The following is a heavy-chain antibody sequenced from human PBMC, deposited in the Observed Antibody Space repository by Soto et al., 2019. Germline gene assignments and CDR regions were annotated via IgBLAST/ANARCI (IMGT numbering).Heavy chain of an antibody. CDR2: INHSGST. J-gene: IGHJ5*02. D-gene: IGHD3-10*01. Sequence: SEPLSLPCAVYGGSFSGYYWSWIRQPPGKGLEWIGEINHSGSTNYNPSLKSRVTISVDTSKNQFSLKLSSVTAADTAVYYCARGRSTLLLPHHYGSGLDHKRGNWFDPWGQGTLVTVSS. V-gene: IGHV4-34*01. CDR3: ARGRSTLLLPHHYGSGLDHKRGNWFDP. CDR1: GGSFSGYY.